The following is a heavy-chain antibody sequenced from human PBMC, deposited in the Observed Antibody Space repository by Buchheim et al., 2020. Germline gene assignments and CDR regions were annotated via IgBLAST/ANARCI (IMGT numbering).Heavy chain of an antibody. Sequence: EVQLMESGGGLVQPGGSLRLSCAASGFTFSSYWMHCVRHAPGKGLVWVSRVNSDGSSTRYADSVMGRFTISRDNAKNMFYLEMSSVRAEDTAVYYCARGEVTGRRWDLGFWGRGTL. CDR1: GFTFSSYW. V-gene: IGHV3-74*01. CDR3: ARGEVTGRRWDLGF. D-gene: IGHD7-27*01. CDR2: VNSDGSST. J-gene: IGHJ4*02.